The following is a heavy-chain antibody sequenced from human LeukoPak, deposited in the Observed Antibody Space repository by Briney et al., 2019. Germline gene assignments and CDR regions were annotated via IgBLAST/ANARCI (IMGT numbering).Heavy chain of an antibody. CDR1: GFTFDDYA. J-gene: IGHJ4*02. Sequence: GGSLRLSCAASGFTFDDYAMHWVRQAPGKGLEWVSGISWNCGSIGYADSVKGRFTISRDNAKNSLYLQMNSLRAEDMALYYCAKEQNDYGDYKGILDYWGQGTLVTVSS. CDR3: AKEQNDYGDYKGILDY. D-gene: IGHD4-17*01. V-gene: IGHV3-9*03. CDR2: ISWNCGSI.